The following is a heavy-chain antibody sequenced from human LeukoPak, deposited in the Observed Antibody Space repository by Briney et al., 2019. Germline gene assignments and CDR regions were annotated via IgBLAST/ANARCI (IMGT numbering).Heavy chain of an antibody. CDR3: ARDTRGESDY. CDR1: GFTFSDYT. CDR2: IWYDGSNK. Sequence: SGGSLRLSCAASGFTFSDYTIHWVRQAPGKGLEWVAVIWYDGSNKYYADSVKGRFTISRDNSKNTLYLQMNSLRAEDTAMYYCARDTRGESDYWGHGTLVTVSS. D-gene: IGHD3-10*01. J-gene: IGHJ4*01. V-gene: IGHV3-33*01.